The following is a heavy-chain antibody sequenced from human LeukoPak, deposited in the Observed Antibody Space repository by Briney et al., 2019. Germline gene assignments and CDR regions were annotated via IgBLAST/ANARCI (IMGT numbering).Heavy chain of an antibody. CDR2: INPSGGST. CDR3: ARGPRITLVRGGQWYYYMDV. D-gene: IGHD3-10*01. CDR1: GYTFSSNY. V-gene: IGHV1-46*01. J-gene: IGHJ6*03. Sequence: EASVKVSCKASGYTFSSNYMHWVRQAPGQGLEWMGIINPSGGSTNYAQKFQGRVTMTRDTSTSTVYMELSSLRSEDTAVYYCARGPRITLVRGGQWYYYMDVWGKGTTVTISS.